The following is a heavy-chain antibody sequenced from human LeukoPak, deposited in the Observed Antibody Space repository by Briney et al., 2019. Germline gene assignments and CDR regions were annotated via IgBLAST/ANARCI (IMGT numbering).Heavy chain of an antibody. CDR3: ARGAPWMDV. J-gene: IGHJ6*04. CDR1: GGSISSHY. CDR2: IYYSGST. V-gene: IGHV4-59*11. Sequence: SETLSLTCTVSGGSISSHYWSWIRQPPGKGLEWIGYIYYSGSTNYNPSLKSRVTISVDTSKNQFSLKLSSVTAADTAVYYRARGAPWMDVWGKGTTVTVSS.